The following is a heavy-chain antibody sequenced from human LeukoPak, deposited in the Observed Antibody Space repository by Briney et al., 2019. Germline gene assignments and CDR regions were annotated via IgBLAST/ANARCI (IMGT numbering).Heavy chain of an antibody. D-gene: IGHD1-26*01. CDR3: ARAPRIVGATPFDY. V-gene: IGHV1-3*03. CDR1: GYTFTSYA. Sequence: ASVKVSRKASGYTFTSYAMHWVRQAPGQRLEWMGWINAGNGNTKYSQEFQGRVTITRDTSASTAYMELSSLRSEDMAVYYCARAPRIVGATPFDYWGQGTLVTVSS. CDR2: INAGNGNT. J-gene: IGHJ4*02.